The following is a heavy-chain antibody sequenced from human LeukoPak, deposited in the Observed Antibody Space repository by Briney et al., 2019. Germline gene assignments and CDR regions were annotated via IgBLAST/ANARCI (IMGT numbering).Heavy chain of an antibody. CDR2: ISHSGRS. J-gene: IGHJ4*02. V-gene: IGHV4-34*01. Sequence: PSETLSLTCVVSGASSGTYYWSWIRQPPGKGLEWIGDISHSGRSKYNPSLQTRVTMSLDTSKNHSSLNPTSVTAADTALYYCARGRYLGCSSTSCSWDYWGRGSLVTVSS. CDR3: ARGRYLGCSSTSCSWDY. D-gene: IGHD2-2*01. CDR1: GASSGTYY.